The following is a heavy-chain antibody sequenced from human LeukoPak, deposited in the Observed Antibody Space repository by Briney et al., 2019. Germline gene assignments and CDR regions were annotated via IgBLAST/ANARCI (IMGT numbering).Heavy chain of an antibody. V-gene: IGHV3-30-3*01. D-gene: IGHD6-19*01. CDR3: ATPTWLAIIDY. CDR2: ISYGGNNE. CDR1: GFTFDNYA. J-gene: IGHJ4*02. Sequence: PGRSLRLSCAASGFTFDNYAMHWVRQAPAKGLEWVAVISYGGNNEFYANSVKGRFTISRDNSKNTVYLQMNSLRAEDTAVHYCATPTWLAIIDYWGQGTLVTVSS.